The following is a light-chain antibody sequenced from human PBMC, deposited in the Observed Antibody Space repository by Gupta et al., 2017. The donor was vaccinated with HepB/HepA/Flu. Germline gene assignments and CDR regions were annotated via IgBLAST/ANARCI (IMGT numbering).Light chain of an antibody. J-gene: IGLJ2*01. Sequence: SYVLTQPPSVSVTPGKTARSTCGGNNIGTKSVHWCQQKPGQAPVLVVYDDSDRPLGIPERFSGSNSGNTATLTISRVEAGDEADYYCQVWDTGSDHVVFGGGTKLTVL. V-gene: IGLV3-21*03. CDR1: NIGTKS. CDR2: DDS. CDR3: QVWDTGSDHVV.